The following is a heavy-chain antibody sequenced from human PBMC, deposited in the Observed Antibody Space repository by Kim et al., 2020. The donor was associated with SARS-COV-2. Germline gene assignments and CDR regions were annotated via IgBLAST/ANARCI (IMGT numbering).Heavy chain of an antibody. CDR1: GFTFSNAW. J-gene: IGHJ4*02. D-gene: IGHD2-8*01. Sequence: GGSLRLSCAASGFTFSNAWMSWVRQAPGKGLEWVGRIKSKTDGGTTDYAAPVKGRFTISRDDSKNTLYLQMNSLKTEDTAVYYCTTDAYCTNGVCYMKWDYWGQGTLVTVSS. V-gene: IGHV3-15*01. CDR2: IKSKTDGGTT. CDR3: TTDAYCTNGVCYMKWDY.